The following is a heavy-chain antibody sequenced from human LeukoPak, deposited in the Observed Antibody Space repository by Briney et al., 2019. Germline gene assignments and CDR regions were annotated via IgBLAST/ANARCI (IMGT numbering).Heavy chain of an antibody. V-gene: IGHV4-38-2*02. CDR2: INHSGST. J-gene: IGHJ4*02. CDR1: GYSISSGYY. Sequence: SETLSLTCTVSGYSISSGYYWGWIRQPPGKGLEWIGEINHSGSTNYNPSLKSRVTISVDTSKNQFSLKLSSVTAADTAVYYCAIIGGPSINYYVNSGYYLDVDYWGQGTLVTVSS. D-gene: IGHD3-22*01. CDR3: AIIGGPSINYYVNSGYYLDVDY.